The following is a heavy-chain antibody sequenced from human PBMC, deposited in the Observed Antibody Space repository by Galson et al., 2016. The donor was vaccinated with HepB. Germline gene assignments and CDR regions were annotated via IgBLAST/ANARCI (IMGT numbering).Heavy chain of an antibody. Sequence: SLRLSCAASGFTVSSNYMSWVRQAPGKGLEWVSVIYSGGSTYYADSVKGRFTISRDNSKNTLYLQMNSLRAEDTAVYYCAGRSARYYYYGMDVWGQGTTVTVSS. V-gene: IGHV3-53*01. CDR3: AGRSARYYYYGMDV. J-gene: IGHJ6*02. D-gene: IGHD3-3*01. CDR1: GFTVSSNY. CDR2: IYSGGST.